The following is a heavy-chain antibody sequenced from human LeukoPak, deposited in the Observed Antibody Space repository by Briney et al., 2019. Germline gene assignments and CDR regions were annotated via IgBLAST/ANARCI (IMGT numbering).Heavy chain of an antibody. CDR2: ISWNSGSI. V-gene: IGHV3-9*01. D-gene: IGHD3-10*01. J-gene: IGHJ4*02. CDR1: GFTFSSYA. CDR3: AKGGSA. Sequence: GRSLRLSCAASGFTFSSYAMHWVRQAPGKGLEWVSGISWNSGSIGYADSVKGRFTISRDNAKNSLYLQMNSLRAEDTALYYCAKGGSAWGQGTLVTVSS.